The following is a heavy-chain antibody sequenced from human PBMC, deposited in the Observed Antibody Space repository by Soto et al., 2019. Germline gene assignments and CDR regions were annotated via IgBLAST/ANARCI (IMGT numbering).Heavy chain of an antibody. J-gene: IGHJ5*02. V-gene: IGHV1-18*01. D-gene: IGHD1-1*01. Sequence: ASVKVSCKASGYTFTSYGISWVRQAPGQGLEWMGWISAYNGNTNYAQKLQGRVTMTTDTSTSTAYMELRSLRSDDTAVYYCARDPHGDWNTPGWFDPWGQGTLVTVSS. CDR1: GYTFTSYG. CDR3: ARDPHGDWNTPGWFDP. CDR2: ISAYNGNT.